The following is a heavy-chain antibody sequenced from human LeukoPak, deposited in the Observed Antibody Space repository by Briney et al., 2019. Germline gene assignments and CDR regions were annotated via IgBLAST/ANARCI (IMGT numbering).Heavy chain of an antibody. J-gene: IGHJ4*02. CDR3: AKALDSSSSPFDY. Sequence: GGSLRLSCAVSGFFFAGYGMTWLRQAPGKGLEWVSAISGSGGSTYYADSVKGRFTISRDNSKNTLYLQMNSLRAEDTAVYYCAKALDSSSSPFDYRGQGTLVTVSS. D-gene: IGHD6-13*01. CDR2: ISGSGGST. V-gene: IGHV3-23*01. CDR1: GFFFAGYG.